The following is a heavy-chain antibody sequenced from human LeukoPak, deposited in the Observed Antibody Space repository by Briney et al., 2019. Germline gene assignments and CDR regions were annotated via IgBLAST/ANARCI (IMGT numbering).Heavy chain of an antibody. CDR3: AKDGRYSSNCSFDY. CDR1: GFTFSSYA. J-gene: IGHJ4*02. CDR2: ISGSGGST. Sequence: PGGSLRLSCAASGFTFSSYAMSWVRQAPGKGLEWVSAISGSGGSTYYADSVKGRFTISRDNSKNTLYLQMNSLRAEDTAVHYCAKDGRYSSNCSFDYWGQGTLVTVSS. D-gene: IGHD6-13*01. V-gene: IGHV3-23*01.